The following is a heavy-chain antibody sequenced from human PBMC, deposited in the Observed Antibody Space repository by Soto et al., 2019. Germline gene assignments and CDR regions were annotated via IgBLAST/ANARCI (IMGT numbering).Heavy chain of an antibody. Sequence: QVQLVESGGGVVQPGRSLRLSCAASGFIFSSFAMHWVRQAPGKGLEWVAVIWYDGGNKYYADSARGRFTISRDNSKNTLYLQMNSLRAEDTAVYYCARDQSGSYPYNWFDPWGQGTLVTVSS. CDR3: ARDQSGSYPYNWFDP. CDR1: GFIFSSFA. V-gene: IGHV3-33*01. CDR2: IWYDGGNK. D-gene: IGHD1-26*01. J-gene: IGHJ5*02.